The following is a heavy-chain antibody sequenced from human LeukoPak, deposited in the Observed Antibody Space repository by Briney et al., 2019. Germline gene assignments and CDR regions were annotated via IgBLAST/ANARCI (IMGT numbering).Heavy chain of an antibody. CDR3: AKAPGGDYYGSGSGY. CDR2: ISGSGGST. V-gene: IGHV3-23*01. D-gene: IGHD3-10*01. Sequence: GGSLRLSCAASGFTFSTYGMSWVRQAPGKGLEWVSTISGSGGSTFYADSVKGRFTISRDNSKNTLYLQMNNLRAEDTAVYYCAKAPGGDYYGSGSGYWGQGTLVTVSS. CDR1: GFTFSTYG. J-gene: IGHJ4*02.